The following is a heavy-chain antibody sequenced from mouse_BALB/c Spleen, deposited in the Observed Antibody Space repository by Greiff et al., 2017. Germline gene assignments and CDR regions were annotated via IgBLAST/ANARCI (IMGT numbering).Heavy chain of an antibody. Sequence: QVQLKESGPGLVAPSQSLSITCTVSGFSLSRYSVHWVRQPPGKGLEWLGMIWGGGSTDYNSALKSRQSISKDNTKCQVFLIMNSLQTDDTAMYYCARRGLGRDYFDYWGQGTTLTVSS. J-gene: IGHJ2*01. V-gene: IGHV2-6-4*01. CDR2: IWGGGST. D-gene: IGHD4-1*01. CDR1: GFSLSRYS. CDR3: ARRGLGRDYFDY.